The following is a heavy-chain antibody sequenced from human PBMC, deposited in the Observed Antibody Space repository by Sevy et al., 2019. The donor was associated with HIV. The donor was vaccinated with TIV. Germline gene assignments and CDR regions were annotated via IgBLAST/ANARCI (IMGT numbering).Heavy chain of an antibody. V-gene: IGHV3-33*01. CDR1: GFIFSNYA. J-gene: IGHJ4*02. Sequence: GSLRLSCATSGFIFSNYAMHWIRQAPGKGLEWVAVIWYDGTGKYYADSVQGRFTISRDNSKNTLYLQMNSLRVEDTAVYYCARYWGRDGHSIDYWGQGTLVTVSS. D-gene: IGHD3-16*01. CDR3: ARYWGRDGHSIDY. CDR2: IWYDGTGK.